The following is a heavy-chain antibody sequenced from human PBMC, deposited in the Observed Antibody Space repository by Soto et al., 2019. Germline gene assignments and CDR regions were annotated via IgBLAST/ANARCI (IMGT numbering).Heavy chain of an antibody. CDR3: AREGVAAPYYYYGMDV. J-gene: IGHJ6*02. CDR1: GDSIRSYY. D-gene: IGHD2-15*01. V-gene: IGHV4-59*01. Sequence: SETLSLTCTVSGDSIRSYYWSWIRQPPGKGLEWIGYISYTGSTHYNPSLKSRVTISADTSRNQFSLKLSSVTTADTALYYCAREGVAAPYYYYGMDVWGQGSTVTSP. CDR2: ISYTGST.